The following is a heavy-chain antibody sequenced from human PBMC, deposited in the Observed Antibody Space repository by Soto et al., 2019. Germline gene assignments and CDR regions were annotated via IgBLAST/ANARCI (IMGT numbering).Heavy chain of an antibody. D-gene: IGHD2-8*01. V-gene: IGHV1-2*02. CDR1: GYTFTVYY. J-gene: IGHJ6*02. Sequence: ASVKVSCKASGYTFTVYYMHWVLQSPLQWREWMGCINPNSGGTNYAQKFQGRVTMTRDTSISTAYMELSRLRSDDTAVYYCARDTHCTNGVCYVLDYYYYGMDVWGQGTTVTVSS. CDR2: INPNSGGT. CDR3: ARDTHCTNGVCYVLDYYYYGMDV.